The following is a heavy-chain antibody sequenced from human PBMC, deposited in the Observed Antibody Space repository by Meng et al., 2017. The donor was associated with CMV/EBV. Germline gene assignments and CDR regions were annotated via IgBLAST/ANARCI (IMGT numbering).Heavy chain of an antibody. J-gene: IGHJ6*02. CDR2: IYSGGST. CDR1: GFTVSSYY. CDR3: ARDGLRFLDGMDV. D-gene: IGHD3-3*01. Sequence: GESLKISCAASGFTVSSYYMSWVRQAPGKGLEWVSVIYSGGSTYYADSVKGRVTISRDNSKNTLDLQMNSLRAEDTAVYYCARDGLRFLDGMDVWGQGTTVTVSS. V-gene: IGHV3-53*01.